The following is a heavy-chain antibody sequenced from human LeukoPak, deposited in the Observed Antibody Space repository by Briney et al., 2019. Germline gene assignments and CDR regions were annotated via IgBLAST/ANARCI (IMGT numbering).Heavy chain of an antibody. CDR3: ARDSVVVVPAASYYYYYMDV. CDR2: IYTSGST. V-gene: IGHV4-4*07. Sequence: SETLSLTCTVPGGSISIYYWSWIRQPAGKGLEWIGRIYTSGSTNYNPSLKSRVTMSVDTSKNQFSLKLSSVTAADTAVYYCARDSVVVVPAASYYYYYMDVWGKGTTVTVSS. D-gene: IGHD2-2*01. J-gene: IGHJ6*03. CDR1: GGSISIYY.